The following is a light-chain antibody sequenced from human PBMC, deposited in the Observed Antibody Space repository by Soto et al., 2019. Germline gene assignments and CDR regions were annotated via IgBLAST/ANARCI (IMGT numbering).Light chain of an antibody. V-gene: IGKV1-39*01. CDR3: QQTYSNPRT. CDR2: ASS. Sequence: DIQMSQSPSSLCASVGDRVTITCRTSQSISIYLNWYQQIPGKAPKLLIYASSNLHTGVPSRFSGSASGTDFTLTISSLQPEDSATYYCQQTYSNPRTFGQGTKVDI. CDR1: QSISIY. J-gene: IGKJ1*01.